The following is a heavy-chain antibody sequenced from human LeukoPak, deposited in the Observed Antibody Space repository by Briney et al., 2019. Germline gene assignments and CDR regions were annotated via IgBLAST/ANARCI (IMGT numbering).Heavy chain of an antibody. V-gene: IGHV4-31*03. CDR1: GDSITSGGHH. D-gene: IGHD6-13*01. CDR3: ARHERAQQLMHDSSFDP. CDR2: IYNSVTT. Sequence: SETLSLTCTVPGDSITSGGHHWSWVRQRPGKGLEWIAYIYNSVTTYYNPSLRSRVTLSADRSKNQLSLTVNSVTAADTAVYYCARHERAQQLMHDSSFDPWGQGTLVTVSS. J-gene: IGHJ5*02.